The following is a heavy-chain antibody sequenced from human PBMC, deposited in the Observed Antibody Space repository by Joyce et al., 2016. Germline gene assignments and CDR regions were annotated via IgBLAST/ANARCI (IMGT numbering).Heavy chain of an antibody. CDR3: ARGDPRIATEFYGLDV. D-gene: IGHD6-13*01. CDR1: GFTTFTSFA. CDR2: ISYDGGNK. V-gene: IGHV3-30*01. Sequence: QVQLVESGGGVVQPGRSLRLSCAASGFTTFTSFAMHWVRQDPGKVLEWVALISYDGGNKNYADAVKGLFTISRDNSKNTMYLQMNSLRVEDTAMYYCARGDPRIATEFYGLDVWGQGTTVTVSS. J-gene: IGHJ6*02.